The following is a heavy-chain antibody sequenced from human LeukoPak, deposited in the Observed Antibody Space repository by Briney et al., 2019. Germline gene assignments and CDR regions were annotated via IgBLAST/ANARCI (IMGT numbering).Heavy chain of an antibody. CDR3: ARRRSSSSWQFPFGY. Sequence: GESLKISCKGSGYSFTSYWISWVRQMPGKGLEWMGRIDPSDSYTNYSPSFQGHVTISADKSISTAYLQWSSLKASDTAMYYCARRRSSSSWQFPFGYWGQGTLVTVSS. CDR2: IDPSDSYT. J-gene: IGHJ4*02. CDR1: GYSFTSYW. V-gene: IGHV5-10-1*01. D-gene: IGHD6-13*01.